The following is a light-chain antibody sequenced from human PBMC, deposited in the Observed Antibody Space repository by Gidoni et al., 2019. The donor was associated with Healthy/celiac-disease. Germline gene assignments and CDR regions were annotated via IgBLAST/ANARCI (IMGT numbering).Light chain of an antibody. Sequence: EIVMTQSPATLSWSPGERATFSCRASQSVSSNLAWYQQKPGQAPRLLIYGASTRATGIPARCSGSGSGTEFTLTISSLQSEDFAVYYCQQYNNWPPAFGQGTKVEIK. V-gene: IGKV3-15*01. CDR3: QQYNNWPPA. J-gene: IGKJ1*01. CDR2: GAS. CDR1: QSVSSN.